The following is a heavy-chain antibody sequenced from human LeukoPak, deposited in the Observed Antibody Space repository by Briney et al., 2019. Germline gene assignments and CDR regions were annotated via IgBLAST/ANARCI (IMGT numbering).Heavy chain of an antibody. D-gene: IGHD2-21*01. CDR3: AKSGYCGGDCYNFDY. CDR2: IRYDGSNK. V-gene: IGHV3-30*02. J-gene: IGHJ4*02. CDR1: GFTFSSYG. Sequence: GGSLRLSCAASGFTFSSYGMHWVRRAPGKGLEWVAFIRYDGSNKYYADSVKGRFTISRDNSKNTLYLQMNSLRAEDTAVYYCAKSGYCGGDCYNFDYWGQGTLVTVSS.